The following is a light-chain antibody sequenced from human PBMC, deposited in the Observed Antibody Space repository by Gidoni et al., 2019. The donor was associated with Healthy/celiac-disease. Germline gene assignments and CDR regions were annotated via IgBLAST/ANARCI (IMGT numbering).Light chain of an antibody. V-gene: IGLV6-57*01. CDR1: SGRSASNY. CDR2: EDN. J-gene: IGLJ3*02. CDR3: QSYDSSNQV. Sequence: NFMLTQPHSVSSAPRKTVTISCTRSSGRSASNYVQWYQQRPGSSPTTVIYEDNQRPSGVPDRFSGSIDSSANSASLTISGLKTEDEADYYCQSYDSSNQVFGGGTKLTVL.